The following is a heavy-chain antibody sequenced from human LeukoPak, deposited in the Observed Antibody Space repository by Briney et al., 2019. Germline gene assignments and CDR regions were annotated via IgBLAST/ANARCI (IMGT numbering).Heavy chain of an antibody. CDR3: ARGARAAFDY. V-gene: IGHV3-74*01. CDR1: GFTFSSYW. J-gene: IGHJ4*02. D-gene: IGHD2-15*01. Sequence: PGGSLKLSCAASGFTFSSYWMHWVRQAPGKGLVWVSQIKTDGSTTIYADSVKGRFTISRDNARNTLYLQMNSLRAEDTADYYCARGARAAFDYWGQGTLVTVSS. CDR2: IKTDGSTT.